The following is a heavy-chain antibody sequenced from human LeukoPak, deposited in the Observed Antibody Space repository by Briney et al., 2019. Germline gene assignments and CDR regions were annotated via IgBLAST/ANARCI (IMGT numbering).Heavy chain of an antibody. D-gene: IGHD2-8*01. J-gene: IGHJ6*03. CDR2: INPNSGGT. V-gene: IGHV1-2*02. CDR3: ARGGGYCTNGVCSSYYYYYMDV. Sequence: ASVKVSCKASGYTFTGYYMHWVRQAPGQGLEWMGWINPNSGGTNYAQKFQGRVTMTRDTSISTAYMELSRLRSDDTAVYYCARGGGYCTNGVCSSYYYYYMDVWGKGTTVTVSS. CDR1: GYTFTGYY.